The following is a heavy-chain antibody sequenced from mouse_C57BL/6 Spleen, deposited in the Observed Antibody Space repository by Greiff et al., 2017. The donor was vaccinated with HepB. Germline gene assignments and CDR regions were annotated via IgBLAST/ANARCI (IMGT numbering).Heavy chain of an antibody. D-gene: IGHD2-4*01. CDR2: IHPNSGST. V-gene: IGHV1-64*01. J-gene: IGHJ4*01. Sequence: QVQLQQPGAELVKPGASVKLSCKASGYTFTSYWMHWVKQRPGQGLEWIGMIHPNSGSTNYNEKFKSKATLTVDKSSSTAYMQLSSLTSEDSAVYYCARSDYEGYYYAMDYWGQGTSVTVSS. CDR3: ARSDYEGYYYAMDY. CDR1: GYTFTSYW.